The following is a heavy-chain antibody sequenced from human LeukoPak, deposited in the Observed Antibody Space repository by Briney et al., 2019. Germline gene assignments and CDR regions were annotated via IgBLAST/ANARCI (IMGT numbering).Heavy chain of an antibody. CDR3: ARGQFVVVVAATPYYYYGMDV. V-gene: IGHV4-34*01. CDR1: GGSFSGYY. Sequence: PSETLSLTCAVYGGSFSGYYWSWIRQPPGKGLEWIGEINHSGSTNYNPSLKSRVTISVDTSKNQFSLKLSSVTAADTAVYYCARGQFVVVVAATPYYYYGMDVWGQGTTVTVSS. D-gene: IGHD2-15*01. CDR2: INHSGST. J-gene: IGHJ6*02.